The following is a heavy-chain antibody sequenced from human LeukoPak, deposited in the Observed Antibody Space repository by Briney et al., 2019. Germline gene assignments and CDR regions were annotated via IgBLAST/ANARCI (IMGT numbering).Heavy chain of an antibody. V-gene: IGHV3-30-3*01. CDR3: ARDTSYYYDSSGYYPPDY. CDR2: ISYDGSNK. CDR1: GFTFSSYA. Sequence: PGGSLRLSCAASGFTFSSYAMHWVRQAPGKGLEWVAVISYDGSNKYYADSVKGRLTISRDNSKNTLYLQMNSLRAEDTAVYYCARDTSYYYDSSGYYPPDYWGQGTLVTVSS. D-gene: IGHD3-22*01. J-gene: IGHJ4*02.